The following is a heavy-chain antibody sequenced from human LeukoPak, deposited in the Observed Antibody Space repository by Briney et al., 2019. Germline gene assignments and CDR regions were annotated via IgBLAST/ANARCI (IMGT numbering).Heavy chain of an antibody. V-gene: IGHV3-30*02. J-gene: IGHJ5*02. D-gene: IGHD3-10*01. CDR1: GFTFSNYG. Sequence: GGSLRLSCAASGFTFSNYGMHWVRQAPGKGLEWVALISFDGSQKYYADSVKGRFTISRDNSKSTVYLQMNSLRVEDEAVYYCSKDLTSDFGGDLDPWGQGTLVTVSS. CDR3: SKDLTSDFGGDLDP. CDR2: ISFDGSQK.